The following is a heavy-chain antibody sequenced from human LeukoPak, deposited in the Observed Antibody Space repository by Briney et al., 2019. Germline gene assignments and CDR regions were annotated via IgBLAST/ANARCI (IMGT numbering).Heavy chain of an antibody. D-gene: IGHD5-18*01. V-gene: IGHV3-23*01. CDR1: GFTFSSSV. Sequence: AGGSLRLSCAASGFTFSSSVVSWVRQAPGTGPEWISAISGSGGSTYYADSVRGRFTISRDNSKSTLYLQMNSLRAEDTAVYFCAKAPRIQLWFDYWGQGTLVTVSS. CDR2: ISGSGGST. J-gene: IGHJ4*02. CDR3: AKAPRIQLWFDY.